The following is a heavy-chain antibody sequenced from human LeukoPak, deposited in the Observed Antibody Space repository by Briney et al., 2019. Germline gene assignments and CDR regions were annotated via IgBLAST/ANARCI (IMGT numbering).Heavy chain of an antibody. CDR2: IHDGGSPI. V-gene: IGHV3-48*01. D-gene: IGHD6-13*01. CDR3: ARGGSSWFSY. J-gene: IGHJ4*02. CDR1: GFTFSSFS. Sequence: GGSLRLSCAASGFTFSSFSMTWVRQAPGKGLEWISYIHDGGSPIYYADSVKGRFTVSRDNARNSLYLQMNSLRVEDTAVYYCARGGSSWFSYWGQETLVTVSS.